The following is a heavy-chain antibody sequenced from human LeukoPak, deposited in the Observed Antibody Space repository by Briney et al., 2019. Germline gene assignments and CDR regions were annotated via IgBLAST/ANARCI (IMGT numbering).Heavy chain of an antibody. J-gene: IGHJ4*02. CDR3: ATRRRGRYCSSTSCYVHEYDY. Sequence: GASVKVSCKASGYTFTSYGISWVRQAPGQGLEWMGWISAYNGNTNYAQKLQGRVTMTTDTSTSTAYMELRSLRSDDTAVYYCATRRRGRYCSSTSCYVHEYDYWGQGTLVTVSS. V-gene: IGHV1-18*01. CDR1: GYTFTSYG. D-gene: IGHD2-2*01. CDR2: ISAYNGNT.